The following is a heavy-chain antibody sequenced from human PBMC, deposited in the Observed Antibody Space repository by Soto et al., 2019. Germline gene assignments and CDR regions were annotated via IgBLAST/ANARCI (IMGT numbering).Heavy chain of an antibody. CDR2: IYYSGST. Sequence: QVQLQESGPGLVKPSQTLSLTCTVSGGSISSGDYYWSWIRQPPGKGLEWIGYIYYSGSTYYNPSLKSRVTISVDTSKNQFSLKLSSETAADTAVYYCARELVGDTAMVGDAFDIWGQGTMVTVSS. D-gene: IGHD5-18*01. J-gene: IGHJ3*02. CDR1: GGSISSGDYY. CDR3: ARELVGDTAMVGDAFDI. V-gene: IGHV4-30-4*01.